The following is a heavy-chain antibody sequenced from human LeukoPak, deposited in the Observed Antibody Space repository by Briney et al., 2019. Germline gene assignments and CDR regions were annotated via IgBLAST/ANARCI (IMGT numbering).Heavy chain of an antibody. CDR1: GGSFSGYY. CDR3: ARGTFPYSSSPLTDY. Sequence: SETLSLTCAVYGGSFSGYYWSWIRQPPGKGLEWIGEINHSGSTYYNPSLKSRVTISVDTSKNQFSLKLSSVTAADTAVYYCARGTFPYSSSPLTDYWGQGTLVTVSS. CDR2: INHSGST. J-gene: IGHJ4*02. V-gene: IGHV4-34*01. D-gene: IGHD6-6*01.